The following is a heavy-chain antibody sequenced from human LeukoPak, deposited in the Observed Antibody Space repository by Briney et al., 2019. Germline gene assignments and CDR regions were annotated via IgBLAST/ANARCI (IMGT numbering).Heavy chain of an antibody. CDR3: AREGGEEGFGELCLDY. V-gene: IGHV1-18*01. CDR2: ISAYNGNT. D-gene: IGHD3-10*01. J-gene: IGHJ4*02. CDR1: GYTFTRYG. Sequence: ASVKVSCKASGYTFTRYGISWVRQAPGQGLEWMGWISAYNGNTKYAQKPQGRVTMTTDTSTSTAYMELRSLRSDDTAVYYCAREGGEEGFGELCLDYWGQGTLVTVSS.